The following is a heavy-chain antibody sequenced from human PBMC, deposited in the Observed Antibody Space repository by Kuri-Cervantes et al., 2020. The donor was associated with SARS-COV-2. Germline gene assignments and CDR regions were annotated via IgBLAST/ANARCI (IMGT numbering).Heavy chain of an antibody. V-gene: IGHV1-69*13. CDR1: GGTFSSYA. Sequence: SVKVSCKASGGTFSSYAISWVRQAPGQGLEWMGGIIPIFGTANYAQKFQGRVTITADESTSTAYMELSSLRSEGTAVYYCARGRRGATRPDAFDIWGQGTMVTVSS. J-gene: IGHJ3*02. CDR3: ARGRRGATRPDAFDI. CDR2: IIPIFGTA. D-gene: IGHD3-10*01.